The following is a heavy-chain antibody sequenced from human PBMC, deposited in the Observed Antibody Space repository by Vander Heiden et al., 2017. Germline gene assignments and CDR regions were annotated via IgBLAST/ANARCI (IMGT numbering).Heavy chain of an antibody. CDR2: ISSSGSTI. Sequence: QVQLVESGGGLVKPGGSLRLSCAASGFTFSDNYRSWIRQAPGKGLEWVSYISSSGSTIYYADSVKGRFTISRDNAKNSLYLQMNSLRAEDTAVYYCARTIIHWDIVVYYFDYWGQGTLVTVSS. V-gene: IGHV3-11*01. CDR3: ARTIIHWDIVVYYFDY. CDR1: GFTFSDNY. D-gene: IGHD5-12*01. J-gene: IGHJ4*02.